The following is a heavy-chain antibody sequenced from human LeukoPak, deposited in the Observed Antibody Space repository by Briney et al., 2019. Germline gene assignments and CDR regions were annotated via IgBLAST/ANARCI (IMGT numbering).Heavy chain of an antibody. D-gene: IGHD2-21*01. Sequence: GGSLRLSCAASGFTFSSYEVNWVRQAPGKGLEWVSYISSSGSTIYYADSVKGRFTISRDNAKNSLYLQMNSLRAEDTAVYYCAGHSSFYYMDVWGKGTTVTISS. CDR3: AGHSSFYYMDV. V-gene: IGHV3-48*03. CDR2: ISSSGSTI. J-gene: IGHJ6*03. CDR1: GFTFSSYE.